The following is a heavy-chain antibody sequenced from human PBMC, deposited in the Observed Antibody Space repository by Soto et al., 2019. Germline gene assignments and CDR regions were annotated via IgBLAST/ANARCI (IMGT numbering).Heavy chain of an antibody. CDR2: IYYSGST. CDR3: ARLDSGSYYAGGLDV. CDR1: YGSSIGHSHY. Sequence: SEPLPLTCTVSYGSSIGHSHYRGWIRQPPGKGLEWIGTIYYSGSTSYNPSLKSRVTISADTSKNQFSLKLTSVTAADTAVYYCARLDSGSYYAGGLDVWGQGTTVTVSS. V-gene: IGHV4-39*01. D-gene: IGHD1-26*01. J-gene: IGHJ6*02.